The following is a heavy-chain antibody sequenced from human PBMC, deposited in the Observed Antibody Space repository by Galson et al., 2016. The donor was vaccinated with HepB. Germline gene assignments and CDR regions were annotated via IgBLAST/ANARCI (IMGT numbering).Heavy chain of an antibody. Sequence: ATLSLTCTVSGGSISSSSYFWAWIRQPPGKGLDWIGSIYYSGTTHYNPSLQSRVSISVDTSKNQFSLRLTLVTAADTALYSCARQDRAGLVNFWGQGTMVAVSS. J-gene: IGHJ3*01. CDR2: IYYSGTT. CDR1: GGSISSSSYF. D-gene: IGHD6-19*01. CDR3: ARQDRAGLVNF. V-gene: IGHV4-39*01.